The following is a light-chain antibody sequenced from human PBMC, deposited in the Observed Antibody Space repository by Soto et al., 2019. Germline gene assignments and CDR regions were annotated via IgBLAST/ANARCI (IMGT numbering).Light chain of an antibody. CDR1: SSDVGGYNY. J-gene: IGLJ1*01. Sequence: QSVLTQPASVSGSPGQSITISCTGTSSDVGGYNYVSWYQQHPGKAPKLLIYSNNQRPSGVPDRFSGSKSGTSASLAISGLRSEDEADYYCAAWDDSLSGQVFGTGTKVTVL. V-gene: IGLV1-47*02. CDR3: AAWDDSLSGQV. CDR2: SNN.